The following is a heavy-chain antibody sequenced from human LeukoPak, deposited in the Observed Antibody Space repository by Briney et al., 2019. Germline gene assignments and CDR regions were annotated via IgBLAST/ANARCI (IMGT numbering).Heavy chain of an antibody. Sequence: AGSLRLSCAASGFTFSSYAMSWFRQAPPKGLQWVSFISGSGGSTYSAESVKGRFTIYRDNSRNTLYLQMNSLRVEDTAVYYCAKGPRASGWTYFDYWGQGTLVTASS. CDR1: GFTFSSYA. CDR3: AKGPRASGWTYFDY. D-gene: IGHD6-19*01. V-gene: IGHV3-23*01. J-gene: IGHJ4*02. CDR2: ISGSGGST.